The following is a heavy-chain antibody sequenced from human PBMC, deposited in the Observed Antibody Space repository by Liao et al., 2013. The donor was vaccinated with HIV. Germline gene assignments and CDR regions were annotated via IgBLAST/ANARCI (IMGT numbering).Heavy chain of an antibody. D-gene: IGHD2-21*01. CDR2: IYTSGST. CDR1: GGSISSGSYY. Sequence: QLQESGPGLVKPSETLSLTCTVSGGSISSGSYYWSWIRQPAGKGLEWIGRIYTSGSTYYNPSLKSRVTISEDTSKNQFSLKLSSVTAADTAVYYCARGDIVVVIAAPFDIWGQGTMVTVSS. V-gene: IGHV4-61*02. J-gene: IGHJ3*02. CDR3: ARGDIVVVIAAPFDI.